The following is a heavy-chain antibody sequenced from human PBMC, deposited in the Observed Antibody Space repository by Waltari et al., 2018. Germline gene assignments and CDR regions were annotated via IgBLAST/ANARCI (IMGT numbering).Heavy chain of an antibody. CDR1: GYTFTSHG. J-gene: IGHJ5*02. CDR2: IIPIFGTA. V-gene: IGHV1-69*06. Sequence: QVQLVQSGAEVKKPGASVKVSCTASGYTFTSHGISWVRQAPGQGLEWMGWIIPIFGTANYAQKFQGRVTITADKSTSTAYMELSSLRSEDTAVYYCARSIVVGGVKTNGWFDPWGQGTLVTVSS. D-gene: IGHD3-16*01. CDR3: ARSIVVGGVKTNGWFDP.